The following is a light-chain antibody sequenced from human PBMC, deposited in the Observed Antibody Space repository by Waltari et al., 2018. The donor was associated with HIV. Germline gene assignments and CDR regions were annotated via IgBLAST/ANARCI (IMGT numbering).Light chain of an antibody. CDR3: SSYTSSSSLGV. V-gene: IGLV2-14*03. J-gene: IGLJ3*02. CDR2: DVS. CDR1: SSDVAPYNA. Sequence: QSALTQPAPASGSPGQSITLPCTGTSSDVAPYNAVSSYQQHPGKAPELMIYDVSNRPSGVANRFSGSKSGNTASLTISGLQAEDEADYYGSSYTSSSSLGVFGGGTKLTVL.